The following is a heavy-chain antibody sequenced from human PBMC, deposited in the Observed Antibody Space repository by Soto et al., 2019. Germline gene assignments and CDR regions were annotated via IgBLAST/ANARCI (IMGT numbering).Heavy chain of an antibody. D-gene: IGHD3-22*01. V-gene: IGHV3-66*01. J-gene: IGHJ3*02. Sequence: GGSLRLSCAASGFTVSSNYMNWVRQAPGKGLEWVSVIYSGGTTYYADSVKGRFTISRDNSKSTLYLQMNSLRAEDTAVYYCEREGGDDTTGYYGCDICGQVTMVTVSS. CDR3: EREGGDDTTGYYGCDI. CDR1: GFTVSSNY. CDR2: IYSGGTT.